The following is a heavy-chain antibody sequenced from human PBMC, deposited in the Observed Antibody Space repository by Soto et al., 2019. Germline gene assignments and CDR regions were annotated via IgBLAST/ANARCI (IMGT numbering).Heavy chain of an antibody. V-gene: IGHV3-21*01. D-gene: IGHD6-13*01. CDR3: ARDQHYLPYSSSWTYYYYGMDV. Sequence: LRLSCAASGFTFSSYSMNWVRQAPGKGLEWVSSISSSSSYIYYADSVKGRFTISRDNAKNSLYLQMNSLRAEDTAVYYCARDQHYLPYSSSWTYYYYGMDVWGQGTTVTVSS. J-gene: IGHJ6*02. CDR2: ISSSSSYI. CDR1: GFTFSSYS.